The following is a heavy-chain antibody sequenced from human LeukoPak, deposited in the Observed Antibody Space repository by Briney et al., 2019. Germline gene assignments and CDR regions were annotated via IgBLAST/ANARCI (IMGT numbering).Heavy chain of an antibody. Sequence: QPGGSLRLSCVASGFTFSSYAMSWVRQAPGKGLEWVSAISGSGGSTYYADSVKGRFTISRDNSKNTLYLQMNSLRAEDTAVYYCAVHPGYSTWTAHRGILEYWGQGTLVTVSP. D-gene: IGHD6-13*01. CDR2: ISGSGGST. V-gene: IGHV3-23*01. CDR3: AVHPGYSTWTAHRGILEY. J-gene: IGHJ4*02. CDR1: GFTFSSYA.